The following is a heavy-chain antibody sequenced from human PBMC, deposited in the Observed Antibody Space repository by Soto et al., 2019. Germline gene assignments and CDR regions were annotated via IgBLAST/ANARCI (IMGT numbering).Heavy chain of an antibody. CDR1: GFSFSNYG. J-gene: IGHJ4*02. CDR3: AKDSWEFTRYFDY. Sequence: QLQLVESGGGVVQPGTSLRLSCAASGFSFSNYGMHWVRQAPGKGLEWVAVMSKDGNDHYYADSVKGRFTVSRDNSKNTLYRQMNSLGPEDTAVYYCAKDSWEFTRYFDYWGQGTRVTVSS. CDR2: MSKDGNDH. D-gene: IGHD3-10*01. V-gene: IGHV3-30*18.